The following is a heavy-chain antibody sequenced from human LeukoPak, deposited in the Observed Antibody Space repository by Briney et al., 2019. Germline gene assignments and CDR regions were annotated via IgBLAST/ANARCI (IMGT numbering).Heavy chain of an antibody. CDR3: ARDYRDIVVVVAVGYYYYYMDV. Sequence: ASVKVSCKASGGTFSSYAISWVRQAPGQGLEWMGGIIPIFGTANYAQKFQGRVTITADKSTSTAYMELSSLRSEDTAVYYCARDYRDIVVVVAVGYYYYYMDVWGKGTTVTVSS. CDR1: GGTFSSYA. CDR2: IIPIFGTA. V-gene: IGHV1-69*06. D-gene: IGHD2-15*01. J-gene: IGHJ6*03.